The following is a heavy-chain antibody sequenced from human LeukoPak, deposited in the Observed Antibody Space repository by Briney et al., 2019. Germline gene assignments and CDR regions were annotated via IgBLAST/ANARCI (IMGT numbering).Heavy chain of an antibody. V-gene: IGHV3-23*01. J-gene: IGHJ4*02. Sequence: GGSLRLSCAASGFTFSTYPMSWVREAPGKGLEGVSSITECEGSTYHADSVKGRLTISRDNSKNTLYLQKNSLRGEDRAVYYCAKDDGYDFYVYWGQGTLATVSS. CDR3: AKDDGYDFYVY. D-gene: IGHD5-12*01. CDR2: ITECEGST. CDR1: GFTFSTYP.